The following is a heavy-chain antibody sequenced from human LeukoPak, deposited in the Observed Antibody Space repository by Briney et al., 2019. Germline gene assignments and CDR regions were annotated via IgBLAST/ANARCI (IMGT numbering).Heavy chain of an antibody. Sequence: GASVKVSCKASGYTFSSYGISSVRQAPGQGLEWMGWINPNSGGTDYAQKFQGRVTMTRDTSISTAYMELSRLRSDDTAVYYCARVRYYDSSGYYGFDYWGQGTLVTVSS. D-gene: IGHD3-22*01. CDR3: ARVRYYDSSGYYGFDY. CDR1: GYTFSSYG. V-gene: IGHV1-2*02. CDR2: INPNSGGT. J-gene: IGHJ4*02.